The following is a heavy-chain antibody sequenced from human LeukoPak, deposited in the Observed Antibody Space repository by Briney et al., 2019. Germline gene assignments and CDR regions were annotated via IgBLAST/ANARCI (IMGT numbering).Heavy chain of an antibody. CDR2: IYYSGST. J-gene: IGHJ3*02. Sequence: PSETLSLTCTVSGGSISSYYWSWIRQPPGKGLEWIGYIYYSGSTNYNPSLKSRVTISVDTSKNQFSLKLSSVTAADTAVYYCARSGEPDAFDIWGQGTTVTVSS. CDR3: ARSGEPDAFDI. V-gene: IGHV4-59*08. CDR1: GGSISSYY. D-gene: IGHD1-14*01.